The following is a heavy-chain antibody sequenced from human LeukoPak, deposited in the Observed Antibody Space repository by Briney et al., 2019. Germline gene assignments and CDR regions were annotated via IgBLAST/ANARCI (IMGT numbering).Heavy chain of an antibody. CDR1: GGSISSYY. CDR3: ARPYSSGWFGSFNY. D-gene: IGHD6-19*01. Sequence: SETLSLTCTVSGGSISSYYWSWIRQPPGMGLEWIAYIYYSGSTNYNPSLRSRVTISVDTSKNQFSLKLSSVTAADTAVYYCARPYSSGWFGSFNYWGQGTLVTVSS. CDR2: IYYSGST. V-gene: IGHV4-59*08. J-gene: IGHJ4*02.